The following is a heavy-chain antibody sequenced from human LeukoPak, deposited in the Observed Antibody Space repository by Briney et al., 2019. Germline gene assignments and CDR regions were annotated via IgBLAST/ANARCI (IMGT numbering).Heavy chain of an antibody. D-gene: IGHD6-19*01. J-gene: IGHJ4*02. V-gene: IGHV4-59*01. CDR2: IYYSGST. CDR3: ARGDSSGWGFVGY. CDR1: GGSISSYY. Sequence: SETLSLTCTVSGGSISSYYWSWIRQPPGKGLEWIGYIYYSGSTNYNPSLKSRVTISVDTSENQFSLKLSSVTTADTAVYYCARGDSSGWGFVGYWGQGTLVTVSS.